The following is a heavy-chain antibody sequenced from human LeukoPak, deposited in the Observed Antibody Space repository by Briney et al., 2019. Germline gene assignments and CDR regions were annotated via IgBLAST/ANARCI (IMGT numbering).Heavy chain of an antibody. CDR2: INYRGTINYRGGTGMT. CDR3: VRAVSLLPPAW. D-gene: IGHD2-15*01. V-gene: IGHV4-39*07. Sequence: KASETLSLTCTVSGDSISSRSYYWGWVRQPPGKGLEWIGSINYRGTINYRGGTGMTYYNPSLKSRVTILGDTSENQFFLKVNSVTAADTGVYYCVRAVSLLPPAWWGQGILVTVSS. CDR1: GDSISSRSYY. J-gene: IGHJ4*02.